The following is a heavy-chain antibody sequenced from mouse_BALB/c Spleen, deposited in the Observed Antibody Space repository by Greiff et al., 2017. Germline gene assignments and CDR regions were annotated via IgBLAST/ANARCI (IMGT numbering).Heavy chain of an antibody. CDR2: IDPENGDT. J-gene: IGHJ3*01. V-gene: IGHV14-4*02. Sequence: VQLQQSGAELVRPGASVKLSCTASGFNINDYYMHWVKQRPEQGLEWIGWIDPENGDTEYAPKFQGKATMTADTPSNTAYLQLSRLTSEDTAVYYCNAGGFAYWGQGTRVTVSA. CDR3: NAGGFAY. CDR1: GFNINDYY.